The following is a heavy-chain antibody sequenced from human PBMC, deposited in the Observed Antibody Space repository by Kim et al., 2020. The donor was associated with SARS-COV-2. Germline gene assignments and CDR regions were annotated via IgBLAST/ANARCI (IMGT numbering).Heavy chain of an antibody. V-gene: IGHV1-69*13. D-gene: IGHD3-22*01. Sequence: SVKVSCKASGGTFSSYAISWVRQAPGQGLEWMGGIIPIFGTANYAQKFQGRVTITADESTSTAYMELSSLRSEDTAVYYCARDRGSYYDSSGYPDAFDIWGQGTMVTVSS. CDR1: GGTFSSYA. CDR3: ARDRGSYYDSSGYPDAFDI. CDR2: IIPIFGTA. J-gene: IGHJ3*02.